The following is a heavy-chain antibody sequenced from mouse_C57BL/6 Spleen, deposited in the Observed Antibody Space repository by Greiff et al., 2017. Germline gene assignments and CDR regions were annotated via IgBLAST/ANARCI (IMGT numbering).Heavy chain of an antibody. Sequence: VQLQQPGAELVKPGASVKLSCKASGYTFTSYWMHWVKQRPGRGLEWIGRIDPNSGGTKYNGKFKGKATLTVDKPSSTAYMQICSLTSEDSAVYYCASGGYDYDDYFDYWGQGTTLKVSS. J-gene: IGHJ2*01. D-gene: IGHD2-4*01. CDR1: GYTFTSYW. V-gene: IGHV1-72*01. CDR3: ASGGYDYDDYFDY. CDR2: IDPNSGGT.